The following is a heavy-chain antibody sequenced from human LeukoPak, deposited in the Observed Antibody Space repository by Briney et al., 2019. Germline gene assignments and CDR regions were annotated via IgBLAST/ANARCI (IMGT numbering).Heavy chain of an antibody. V-gene: IGHV3-23*01. J-gene: IGHJ3*02. D-gene: IGHD2-15*01. CDR1: GFTFSSYA. Sequence: GGSLRLSCAASGFTFSSYAMSWVRQAPGKGLEWVSDINSSGGSTYYADSVKGRFTISRDDSKNALYLQMNSLRAEDTAVYYCAKSVAPYCSGGSCFDAFDIWGQGTLVTVSS. CDR2: INSSGGST. CDR3: AKSVAPYCSGGSCFDAFDI.